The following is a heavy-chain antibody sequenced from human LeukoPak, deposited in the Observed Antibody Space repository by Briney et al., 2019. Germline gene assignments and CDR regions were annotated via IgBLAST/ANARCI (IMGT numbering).Heavy chain of an antibody. Sequence: GGSLRLSCTASGFTFSSCSMNWVRQAPGKGLEWVANINEDGSKKYYVDSVKGRLTISRDNAEKLLYLQMDSLSGEDTAVYYCTRDVASSTYHFDSSGLLDYWGQGTLVTVSS. V-gene: IGHV3-7*01. D-gene: IGHD3-22*01. CDR3: TRDVASSTYHFDSSGLLDY. CDR2: INEDGSKK. J-gene: IGHJ4*02. CDR1: GFTFSSCS.